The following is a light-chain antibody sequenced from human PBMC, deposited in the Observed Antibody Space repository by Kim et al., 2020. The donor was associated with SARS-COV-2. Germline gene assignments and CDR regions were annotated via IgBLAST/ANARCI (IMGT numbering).Light chain of an antibody. CDR2: DVS. Sequence: QSALTQPASVSGSPGQSITISCTGTSSDVGGYKYVSWYQQHPGKAPKLMIYDVSNRPSGVSNRFSGSKSGNTASLTISGLQAEEEADYYCSSYTSSFTLVIGGGTKLTVL. CDR3: SSYTSSFTLV. V-gene: IGLV2-14*03. J-gene: IGLJ2*01. CDR1: SSDVGGYKY.